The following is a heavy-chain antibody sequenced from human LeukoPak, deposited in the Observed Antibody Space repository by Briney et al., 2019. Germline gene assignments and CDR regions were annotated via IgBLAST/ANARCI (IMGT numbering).Heavy chain of an antibody. CDR3: ARDRDNGMDV. J-gene: IGHJ6*02. Sequence: GGSLRLSCAASGLTVTSNYMTWVRQAPGKGLEWVAIIYSGGYTDYADSVKGRFTISRDNAKNSLFLQMNSLRAEDTAVYYCARDRDNGMDVWGQGTTVTVSS. CDR1: GLTVTSNY. V-gene: IGHV3-66*01. CDR2: IYSGGYT.